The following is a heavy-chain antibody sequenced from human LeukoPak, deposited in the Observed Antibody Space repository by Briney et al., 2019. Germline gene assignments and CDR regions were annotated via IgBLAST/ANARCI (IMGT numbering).Heavy chain of an antibody. J-gene: IGHJ6*02. CDR2: INPSGGST. Sequence: ASVTVSCKASGYTFTSYYMHWVRQAPGQGLEWMGIINPSGGSTSYAQKFQGRVTMTRDTSTSTVYMELSSLRSEDTAVYYCAGVAMIVVVPAVPYGMDVWGQGTTVTVSS. D-gene: IGHD2-2*01. V-gene: IGHV1-46*01. CDR3: AGVAMIVVVPAVPYGMDV. CDR1: GYTFTSYY.